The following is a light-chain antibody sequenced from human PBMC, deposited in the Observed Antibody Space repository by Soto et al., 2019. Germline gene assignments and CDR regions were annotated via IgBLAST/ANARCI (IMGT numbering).Light chain of an antibody. V-gene: IGKV3-20*01. CDR1: QSIGNNY. J-gene: IGKJ1*01. Sequence: EIVLTQSPGTPSLSPGERATLSCRASQSIGNNYLAWYQQKPGQAPRLLIYGASSRATGIPDRFSGSGSGTDFTLTISRLEPEDSAIYYCQQYGSWTFGQGTKVEIK. CDR2: GAS. CDR3: QQYGSWT.